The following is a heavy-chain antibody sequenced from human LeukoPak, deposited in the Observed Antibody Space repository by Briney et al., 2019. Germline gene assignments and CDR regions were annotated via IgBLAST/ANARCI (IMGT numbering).Heavy chain of an antibody. V-gene: IGHV4-34*01. CDR3: ARGTTLFDY. CDR2: INHSGST. J-gene: IGHJ4*02. D-gene: IGHD1-7*01. Sequence: SETLSLTCADYGGSFSGYYWSWIRQPPGKGLEWIGEINHSGSTNYNPSLKSRVTISVDTSKNQFSLKLSSVTAADTAVYYCARGTTLFDYWGQGTLVTDSS. CDR1: GGSFSGYY.